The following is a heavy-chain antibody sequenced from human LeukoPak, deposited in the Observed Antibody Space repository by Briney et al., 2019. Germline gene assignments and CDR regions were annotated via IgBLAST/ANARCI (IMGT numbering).Heavy chain of an antibody. CDR3: ASLEGYYDYVWGSYRDNNYFDY. V-gene: IGHV4-59*12. J-gene: IGHJ4*02. D-gene: IGHD3-16*02. Sequence: SETLSLTCTVSGGSISSYYWSWIRQPPGKGLEWIGYIYYSGSTNYNPSLKSRVTISVDTSKNQFSLKLSSVTAADTAVYYCASLEGYYDYVWGSYRDNNYFDYWGQGTLVTVSS. CDR2: IYYSGST. CDR1: GGSISSYY.